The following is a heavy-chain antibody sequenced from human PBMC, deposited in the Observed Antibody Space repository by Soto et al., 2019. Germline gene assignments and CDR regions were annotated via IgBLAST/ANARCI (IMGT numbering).Heavy chain of an antibody. CDR3: ARDEWRAVSTSVYYYSMDV. Sequence: EVQLVESGGGLVQPGGSLRLSCAASGFTFRTYEMNWVRQAPGKGLEWVSYISSSGTTIYYADAVKGRFTISRDNAKNSVYLQMSSLRAEDTDVNYCARDEWRAVSTSVYYYSMDVWGQGTTVTVSS. CDR1: GFTFRTYE. V-gene: IGHV3-48*03. D-gene: IGHD3-3*01. J-gene: IGHJ6*02. CDR2: ISSSGTTI.